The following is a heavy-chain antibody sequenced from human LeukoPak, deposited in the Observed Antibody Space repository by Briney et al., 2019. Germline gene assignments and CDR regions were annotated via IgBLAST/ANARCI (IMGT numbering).Heavy chain of an antibody. CDR1: GYSFTTYW. CDR3: ARLLQGVAGTWGY. J-gene: IGHJ4*02. D-gene: IGHD6-19*01. Sequence: GESLKISCKASGYSFTTYWIDWVRQMPGKGLEWMGMIYPGDSDTRYSPSFQGQITISVDKSISIAYLQWSSLKASDTAMYYCARLLQGVAGTWGYWGQGTLVTV. CDR2: IYPGDSDT. V-gene: IGHV5-51*01.